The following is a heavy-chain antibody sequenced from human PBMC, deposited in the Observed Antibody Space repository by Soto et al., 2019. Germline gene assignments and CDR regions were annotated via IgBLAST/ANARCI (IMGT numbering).Heavy chain of an antibody. CDR3: AKGDWDYIAGHFDY. CDR2: ISGTAGNT. V-gene: IGHV3-23*01. Sequence: VQLLESGGGLVQPGGSLRLSCAASGFTFTSCAMSWVHQAPGKGLEWVSAISGTAGNTHHADSVKGRFTISRDISKNTLYLQMNSLRAEDTAVYYCAKGDWDYIAGHFDYWGQGTLVTVSS. CDR1: GFTFTSCA. J-gene: IGHJ4*02. D-gene: IGHD1-7*01.